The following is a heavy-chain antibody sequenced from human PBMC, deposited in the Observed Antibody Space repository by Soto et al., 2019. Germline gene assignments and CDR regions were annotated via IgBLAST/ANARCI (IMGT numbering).Heavy chain of an antibody. CDR3: AAGAAATPHWFDP. D-gene: IGHD6-13*01. J-gene: IGHJ5*02. CDR2: IYHSGST. V-gene: IGHV4-30-2*01. Sequence: PSETLSLTCAVSGGSIISGGYCFIWIRQPPGKGLEWIGYIYHSGSTYYNPSLKSRVTISVDRSKNQFSLKLSSVTAADTAVYYCAAGAAATPHWFDPWGQGTLVTVSS. CDR1: GGSIISGGYC.